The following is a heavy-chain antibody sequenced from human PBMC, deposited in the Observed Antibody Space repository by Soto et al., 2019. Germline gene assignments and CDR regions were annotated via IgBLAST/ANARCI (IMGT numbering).Heavy chain of an antibody. Sequence: EVQVVESGGGRVKPGGSLTLSCNFTFSLYSMNWVRQAPGKGLEWVASISSGAAYIKYADSVQGRFTISRDNAKSSVSLQMSSLRVEDTAVYFCTRDEGGSYDSWFHPWGQGTQVTVSA. D-gene: IGHD1-26*01. CDR2: ISSGAAYI. CDR3: TRDEGGSYDSWFHP. CDR1: FTFSLYS. V-gene: IGHV3-21*01. J-gene: IGHJ5*02.